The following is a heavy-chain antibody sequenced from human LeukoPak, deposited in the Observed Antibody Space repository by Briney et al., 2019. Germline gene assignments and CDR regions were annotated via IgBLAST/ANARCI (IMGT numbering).Heavy chain of an antibody. D-gene: IGHD4-11*01. Sequence: EPSQTLSLTCTVSGVSISSGDYYWGWIRQPRGKGLEWIGYIYYSGSTYYNPSRKSQFAISVDTSKNQFSLKLSSVTAADTAVYYCARGDSNFDYWGQGTLVTVSS. CDR2: IYYSGST. CDR3: ARGDSNFDY. J-gene: IGHJ4*02. V-gene: IGHV4-30-4*01. CDR1: GVSISSGDYY.